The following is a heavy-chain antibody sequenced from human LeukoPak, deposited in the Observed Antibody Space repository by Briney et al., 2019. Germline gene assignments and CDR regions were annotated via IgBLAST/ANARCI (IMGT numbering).Heavy chain of an antibody. Sequence: GRSLRLSCAASGFTFDDYAMHWVRHAPGKGLEWVSGISWNSGSIGYADSVKGRFTISRDNAKNSLYLQMNSLRAEDTALYYCAKDASGYSYVYFDYWGQGTLVTVSS. V-gene: IGHV3-9*01. J-gene: IGHJ4*02. CDR3: AKDASGYSYVYFDY. D-gene: IGHD5-18*01. CDR2: ISWNSGSI. CDR1: GFTFDDYA.